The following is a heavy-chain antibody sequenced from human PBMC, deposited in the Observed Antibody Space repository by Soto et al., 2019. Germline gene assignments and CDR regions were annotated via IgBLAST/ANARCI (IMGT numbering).Heavy chain of an antibody. J-gene: IGHJ4*02. CDR1: GFTFSNYG. CDR3: AKSVDC. CDR2: ISNGGSDK. V-gene: IGHV3-30*18. Sequence: QVQLVESGGGVVQPGRSLRLSCAASGFTFSNYGLHWVRQAPGKGLEWVAFISNGGSDKYYANYVKGRFTISRDNSKNTLYLQLNGLRDEDTAVYFCAKSVDCWGQGTLVTVSS.